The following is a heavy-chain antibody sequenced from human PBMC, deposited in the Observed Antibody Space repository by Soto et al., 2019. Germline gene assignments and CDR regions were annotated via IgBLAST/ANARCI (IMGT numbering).Heavy chain of an antibody. D-gene: IGHD4-17*01. V-gene: IGHV1-2*02. CDR2: INPDSGGT. CDR1: GYTFSDYY. J-gene: IGHJ4*02. Sequence: QVQLAQSGAEVKKPGASVKVSCKASGYTFSDYYMHWVRQARGQGLEWMGWINPDSGGTKYTQKFQGRVTMTRDTSISTAYMELSGLRSDDTAVYYCTRKVRDYNFDYWGQGTLVTVSS. CDR3: TRKVRDYNFDY.